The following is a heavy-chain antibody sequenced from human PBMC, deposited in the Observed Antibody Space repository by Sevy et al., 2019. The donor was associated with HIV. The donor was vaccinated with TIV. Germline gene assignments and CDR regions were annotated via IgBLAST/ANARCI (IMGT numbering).Heavy chain of an antibody. V-gene: IGHV3-30*04. CDR1: GFTFSNYA. Sequence: GGSLRLSCTAYGFTFSNYAVHWVRQAPGKGLEWVAIISHDEIHKDFADSVRGRFSISRDTSKNTIYLQMNSLRAEDTAVYYCARDGKVPVPGLYYFDYWGHGTLVTVSS. CDR3: ARDGKVPVPGLYYFDY. J-gene: IGHJ4*01. CDR2: ISHDEIHK. D-gene: IGHD6-19*01.